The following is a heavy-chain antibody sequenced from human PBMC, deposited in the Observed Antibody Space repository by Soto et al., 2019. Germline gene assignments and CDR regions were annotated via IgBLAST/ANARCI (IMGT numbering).Heavy chain of an antibody. D-gene: IGHD1-1*01. V-gene: IGHV4-34*01. J-gene: IGHJ4*02. CDR1: GGSFSGYY. CDR3: ARAIGERDDVDY. CDR2: INHSGST. Sequence: QVQLQQWGAGLLKPSETLSLTCAVYGGSFSGYYWSWIRQPPGKGLEWIGEINHSGSTNYNPSLKSRVTISVDTSKNQFSLKLSSVTAADTAVYYCARAIGERDDVDYWGQGTLVTVSS.